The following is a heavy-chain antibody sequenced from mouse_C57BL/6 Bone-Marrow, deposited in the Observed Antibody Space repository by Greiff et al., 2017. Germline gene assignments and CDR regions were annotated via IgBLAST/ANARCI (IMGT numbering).Heavy chain of an antibody. CDR2: IDPETGGT. CDR3: TRGDYYAMDY. Sequence: VQLQQSGAELVRPGASVTLSCKASGYTFTDYEMHWVKQTPVHGLEWIGAIDPETGGTAYNQKVKGKAILTADKSSSTAYMELRSLTSEDSAVYYCTRGDYYAMDYWGQGTSVTVSS. CDR1: GYTFTDYE. V-gene: IGHV1-15*01. J-gene: IGHJ4*01.